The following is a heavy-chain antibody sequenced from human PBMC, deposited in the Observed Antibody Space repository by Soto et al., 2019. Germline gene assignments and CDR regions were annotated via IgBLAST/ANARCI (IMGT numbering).Heavy chain of an antibody. CDR1: GGSISSYY. Sequence: SETLSLTCTVSGGSISSYYWSWIRQPPGKGLEWIGYIYYSGSTNYNPSLKSRVTISVDTSKNQFSLKLSSVTAADTAVYYCGRGGKMATNNWFDPWGQGTLVTVSS. CDR2: IYYSGST. V-gene: IGHV4-59*01. J-gene: IGHJ5*02. CDR3: GRGGKMATNNWFDP. D-gene: IGHD5-12*01.